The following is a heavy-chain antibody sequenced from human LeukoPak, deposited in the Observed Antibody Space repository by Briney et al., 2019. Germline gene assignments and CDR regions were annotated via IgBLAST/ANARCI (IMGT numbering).Heavy chain of an antibody. CDR2: IHPNSGGT. CDR3: ARLIAAEVLWGAFDI. J-gene: IGHJ3*02. CDR1: GYAFTGYY. Sequence: ASVKVSCKASGYAFTGYYVHWVRHASGQRLEWMGWIHPNSGGTNYAQKFQGRVTMTRDTSINTAYMELSRLTSDDTAVYYCARLIAAEVLWGAFDIWGQGTMVTVFS. V-gene: IGHV1-2*02. D-gene: IGHD6-13*01.